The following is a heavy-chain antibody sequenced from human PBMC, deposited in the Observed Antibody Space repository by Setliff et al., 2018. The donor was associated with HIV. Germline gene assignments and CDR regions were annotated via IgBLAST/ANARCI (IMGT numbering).Heavy chain of an antibody. V-gene: IGHV3-11*05. CDR1: GFTFSDHY. CDR3: AREVGAPDYFDS. J-gene: IGHJ4*02. Sequence: GSLRLSCAASGFTFSDHYMTWIRQAPGKGLEWISFISSGRIYTNYADSVKGRFTISRDDAKNSLYLEMNSLRVEDTAVYYCAREVGAPDYFDSWGQGTLVTVSS. CDR2: ISSGRIYT. D-gene: IGHD1-26*01.